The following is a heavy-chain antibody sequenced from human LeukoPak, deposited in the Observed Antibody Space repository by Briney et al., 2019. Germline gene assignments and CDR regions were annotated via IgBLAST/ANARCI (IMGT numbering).Heavy chain of an antibody. CDR3: ARNPFPASYGDGDY. CDR1: GYSFTSYW. J-gene: IGHJ4*02. Sequence: GESLTISCKGSGYSFTSYWISWVRQLPGKGLGWMGRIDPSDSYTNYSPSFQGHVTISADKSISTPYLQWSSLKASDTAMYYCARNPFPASYGDGDYWGQGTLVTVSS. V-gene: IGHV5-10-1*01. D-gene: IGHD4-17*01. CDR2: IDPSDSYT.